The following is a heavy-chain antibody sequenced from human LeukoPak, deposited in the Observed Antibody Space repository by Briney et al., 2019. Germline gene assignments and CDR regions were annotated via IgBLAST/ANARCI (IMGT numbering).Heavy chain of an antibody. CDR3: ASTIATRYFDY. D-gene: IGHD6-6*01. Sequence: PSETLSLTCSVSGGSITSYYWSWIRQPPGKELEYIGYIYYIGSTNYDPSLKSRVTISVDTSKNQFSLKLNSVTAADTAVYYCASTIATRYFDYWGQGTLVTVSS. J-gene: IGHJ4*02. V-gene: IGHV4-59*01. CDR2: IYYIGST. CDR1: GGSITSYY.